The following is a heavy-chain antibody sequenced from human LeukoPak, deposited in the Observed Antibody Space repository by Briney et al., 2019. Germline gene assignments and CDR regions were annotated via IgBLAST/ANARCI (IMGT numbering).Heavy chain of an antibody. Sequence: SETLSLTCAVYGGSFSGYYWSWIRQPPGKGLEWIGEINHSGSTNYNPSLKSRVTISVDTSKDQFSLKLSSVTAADTAVYYCARGAVAGLYYWGQGTLVTVSS. CDR2: INHSGST. CDR3: ARGAVAGLYY. J-gene: IGHJ4*02. V-gene: IGHV4-34*01. CDR1: GGSFSGYY. D-gene: IGHD6-19*01.